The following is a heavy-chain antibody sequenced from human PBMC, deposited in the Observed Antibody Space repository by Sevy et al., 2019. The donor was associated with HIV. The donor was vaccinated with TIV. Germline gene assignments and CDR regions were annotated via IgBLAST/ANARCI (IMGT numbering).Heavy chain of an antibody. V-gene: IGHV4-39*01. J-gene: IGHJ4*02. CDR2: IYYSGST. Sequence: SETLSLTCTVSGGSISSSSYYWGWIRQPPGKGLEWIGSIYYSGSTYYNPSLKSPVTISVDTSKNQFSLRLSSVTAADTAVYYCARNYYDSSLYGYFDYWGQGTLVTVS. CDR1: GGSISSSSYY. CDR3: ARNYYDSSLYGYFDY. D-gene: IGHD3-22*01.